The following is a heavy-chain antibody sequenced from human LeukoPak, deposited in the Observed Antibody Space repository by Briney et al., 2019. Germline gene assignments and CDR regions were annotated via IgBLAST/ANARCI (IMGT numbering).Heavy chain of an antibody. Sequence: ASVKVSCKASGGTFSTFEIGWVRQAPGQGLEWMGGVITMFGTANYAQKFQGRVTITADGSTNTAYMELSRLTTEDTAVYYCARDVVVIGTGSRFDPWGQGTLVTVSS. CDR3: ARDVVVIGTGSRFDP. V-gene: IGHV1-69*13. D-gene: IGHD2-21*01. J-gene: IGHJ5*02. CDR2: VITMFGTA. CDR1: GGTFSTFE.